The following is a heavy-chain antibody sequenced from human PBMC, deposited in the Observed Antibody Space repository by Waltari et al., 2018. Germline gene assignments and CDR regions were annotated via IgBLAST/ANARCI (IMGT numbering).Heavy chain of an antibody. CDR3: TRRGTTVAATTDY. CDR1: GFTFSDYY. Sequence: EVQLVESGGGLVQPGGSLRVSCAASGFTFSDYYMQWVRQAPGKGPEWVGFIRNKANGGTAAYASSVKGRFTISRDDSKSIASLQMNSLKTEDTAVYYCTRRGTTVAATTDYWGQGVLVTVSS. CDR2: IRNKANGGTA. V-gene: IGHV3-49*04. D-gene: IGHD2-15*01. J-gene: IGHJ4*02.